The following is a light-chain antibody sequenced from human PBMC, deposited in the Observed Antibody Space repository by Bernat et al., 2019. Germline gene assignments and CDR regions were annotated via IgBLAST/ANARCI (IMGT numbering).Light chain of an antibody. V-gene: IGLV3-19*01. CDR1: SLRSYY. CDR2: GKN. Sequence: SSELTQDPAVSVALGQTVRITCQGDSLRSYYASWYQQKPGQAPVLVIYGKNNRPSGIPDRVSGSSSGNTASLTITGAQAEDEADYYCYSRSSSGNHFVFGTGTKVTVL. J-gene: IGLJ1*01. CDR3: YSRSSSGNHFV.